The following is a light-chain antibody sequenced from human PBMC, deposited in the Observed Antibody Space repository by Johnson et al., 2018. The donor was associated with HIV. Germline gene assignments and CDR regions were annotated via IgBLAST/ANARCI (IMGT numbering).Light chain of an antibody. Sequence: VLTQPPSVSAAPGQKVTISCSGSSSNIGNNYVSWYQQLPGTAPKLLVYENVKRPSGIPDRFSGSKSGTSATLGITGLQTGDEADYYCGTWDSSLSANVFGTGTKGTVL. J-gene: IGLJ1*01. CDR1: SSNIGNNY. CDR3: GTWDSSLSANV. CDR2: ENV. V-gene: IGLV1-51*02.